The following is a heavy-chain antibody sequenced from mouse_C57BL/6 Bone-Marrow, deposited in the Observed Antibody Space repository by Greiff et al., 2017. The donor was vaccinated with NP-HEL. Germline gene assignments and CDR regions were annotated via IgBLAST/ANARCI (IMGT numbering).Heavy chain of an antibody. CDR3: ARSGITGYLDV. D-gene: IGHD2-4*01. V-gene: IGHV1-81*01. Sequence: VHLVESGAELARPGASVTLSCKASGYTFTSYGISWVKQRTGQGLEWIGEIYPRSGNTYYNEKFKGKATLTADKSSSTAYMELRSLRSGGSAVYCCARSGITGYLDVWGTGTTVTVSS. J-gene: IGHJ1*03. CDR1: GYTFTSYG. CDR2: IYPRSGNT.